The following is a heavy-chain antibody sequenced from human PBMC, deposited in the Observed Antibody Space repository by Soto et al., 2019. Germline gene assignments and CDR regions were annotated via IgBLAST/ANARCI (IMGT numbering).Heavy chain of an antibody. CDR2: ISSTSNTI. D-gene: IGHD2-8*01. CDR1: GFTFSTYN. Sequence: GGSLRLSCAASGFTFSTYNINWVRQAPGKGLEWVSYISSTSNTIYYADSVKGRFTISRDNAKNSLYLQMNSLRDEDTAVYYCAREGGFTNGVCYNLFDPRAQGTLVPVSS. CDR3: AREGGFTNGVCYNLFDP. J-gene: IGHJ5*02. V-gene: IGHV3-48*02.